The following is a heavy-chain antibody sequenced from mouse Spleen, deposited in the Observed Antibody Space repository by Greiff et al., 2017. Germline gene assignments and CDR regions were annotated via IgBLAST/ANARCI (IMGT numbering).Heavy chain of an antibody. J-gene: IGHJ1*01. V-gene: IGHV1-50*01. CDR1: GYTFTSYW. CDR2: IDPSDSYT. D-gene: IGHD1-1*01. CDR3: ARRITTVVARYWYFDV. Sequence: VQLQQPGAELVKPGASVKLSCKASGYTFTSYWMQWVKQRPGQGLEWIGEIDPSDSYTNYNQKFKGKATLTVDTSSSTAYMQLSSLTSEDSAVYYCARRITTVVARYWYFDVWGAGTTVTVSS.